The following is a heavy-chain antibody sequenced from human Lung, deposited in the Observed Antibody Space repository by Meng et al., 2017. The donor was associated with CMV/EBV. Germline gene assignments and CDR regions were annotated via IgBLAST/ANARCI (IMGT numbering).Heavy chain of an antibody. V-gene: IGHV4-59*12. D-gene: IGHD3-3*01. CDR2: IYYSGST. CDR3: ARAAADDDFWSDYEGPGGMDV. CDR1: GGSISSYY. Sequence: SETLSLXCTVSGGSISSYYWSWIRQPPGKGLEWIGYIYYSGSTNYNPSLKSRVTISLDTSKNQFSLKLSSVTAADTAVYYCARAAADDDFWSDYEGPGGMDVWGQGNXV. J-gene: IGHJ6*01.